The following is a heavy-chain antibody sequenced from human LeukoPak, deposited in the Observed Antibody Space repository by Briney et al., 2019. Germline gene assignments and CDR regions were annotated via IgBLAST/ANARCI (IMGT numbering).Heavy chain of an antibody. V-gene: IGHV3-23*01. CDR1: GFTFSSYA. CDR2: ISGSGGST. CDR3: PYGSGSYYYFDY. Sequence: GGSLRLSFSASGFTFSSYAMSWVPQAPGKGLEWVSAISGSGGSTYYADSVKGRFTISRDNSKNTLYLQMNSLRAEDTAVYYCPYGSGSYYYFDYWGQGTLVTVSS. D-gene: IGHD3-10*01. J-gene: IGHJ4*02.